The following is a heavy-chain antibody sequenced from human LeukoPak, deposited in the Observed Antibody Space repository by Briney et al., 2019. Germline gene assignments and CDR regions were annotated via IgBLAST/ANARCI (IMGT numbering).Heavy chain of an antibody. D-gene: IGHD6-25*01. CDR2: INNDGIDT. J-gene: IGHJ4*02. Sequence: GGSLRRSCAASGFTFSSYWMHWVRQAPGKGLVWVSLINNDGIDTRYAGSVKGRFTISRYDAKNTLYLQMNSLRAEDTAVYYCARRSRSGDAYYFDYWGQGTLVTVSS. V-gene: IGHV3-74*01. CDR3: ARRSRSGDAYYFDY. CDR1: GFTFSSYW.